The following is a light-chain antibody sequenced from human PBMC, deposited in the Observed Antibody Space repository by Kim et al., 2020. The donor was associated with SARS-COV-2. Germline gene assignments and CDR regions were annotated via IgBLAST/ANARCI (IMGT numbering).Light chain of an antibody. CDR1: ISDVGGYNY. V-gene: IGLV2-8*01. CDR3: TSYAGSKNLV. J-gene: IGLJ2*01. CDR2: EVI. Sequence: GQSVTTSCNGTISDVGGYNYVSWYQHHPGQAPKLMIYEVIKRPSGVPDRFSGSKSGNTASLTVSGLQAEDEADSYCTSYAGSKNLVFGGGTQLTVL.